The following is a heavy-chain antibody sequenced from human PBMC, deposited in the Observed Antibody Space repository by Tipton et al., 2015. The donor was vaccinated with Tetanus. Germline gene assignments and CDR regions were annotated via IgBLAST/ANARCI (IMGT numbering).Heavy chain of an antibody. D-gene: IGHD6-19*01. V-gene: IGHV3-23*01. Sequence: GSLRLSCAASGFTFSSYAMSWVRQAPGKGLEWVSAISGSGGSTYYADSVKGRFTISRDNSKNTLYLQMNSLRAEDTAVYYCAKVVSGWYVSGYFQHWGQGTLVTVSS. CDR3: AKVVSGWYVSGYFQH. J-gene: IGHJ1*01. CDR1: GFTFSSYA. CDR2: ISGSGGST.